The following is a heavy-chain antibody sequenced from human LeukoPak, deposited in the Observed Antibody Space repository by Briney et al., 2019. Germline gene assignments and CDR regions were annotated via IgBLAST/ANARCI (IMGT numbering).Heavy chain of an antibody. J-gene: IGHJ4*02. CDR2: IYYSGST. CDR3: ARQASGSYYAGCDY. Sequence: SETLSLACTVSGGSISSSSYYWGWIRQPPGKGLEWIESIYYSGSTYYNPSLKSRVTISVDTSKNQFSLKLSSVTAADTAVYYCARQASGSYYAGCDYWGQGTLVTVSS. D-gene: IGHD1-26*01. V-gene: IGHV4-39*01. CDR1: GGSISSSSYY.